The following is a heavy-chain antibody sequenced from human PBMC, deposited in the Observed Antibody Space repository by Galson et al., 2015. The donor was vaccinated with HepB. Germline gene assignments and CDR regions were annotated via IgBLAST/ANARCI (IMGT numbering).Heavy chain of an antibody. CDR2: ISVYNGNT. CDR1: GYIFSYYG. V-gene: IGHV1-18*04. J-gene: IGHJ5*02. Sequence: SVKVSCKASGYIFSYYGISWVRQAPGQGLEWMGWISVYNGNTNYAPKFQGRVTMTTDTSTSTAYMELRSLRSDDTAVYYCARDPYYGSSGYPLATNWFDPWGQGTPVTVAS. CDR3: ARDPYYGSSGYPLATNWFDP. D-gene: IGHD3-22*01.